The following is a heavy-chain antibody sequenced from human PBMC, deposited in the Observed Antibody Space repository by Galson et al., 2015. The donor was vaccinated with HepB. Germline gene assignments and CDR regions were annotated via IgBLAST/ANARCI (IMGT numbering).Heavy chain of an antibody. CDR3: AREGDYGGNLVFDY. CDR2: IIPIFGTA. J-gene: IGHJ4*02. D-gene: IGHD4-23*01. Sequence: SVKVSCKASGGTFSSYAISWVRQAPGQGLEWMGGIIPIFGTANYAQKFQGRVTITADKSTSTAYMELSSLRSEDTAVYYCAREGDYGGNLVFDYWGQGTLVTVSS. V-gene: IGHV1-69*06. CDR1: GGTFSSYA.